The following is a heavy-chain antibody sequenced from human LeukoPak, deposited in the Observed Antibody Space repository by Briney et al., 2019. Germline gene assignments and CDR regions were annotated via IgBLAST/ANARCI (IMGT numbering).Heavy chain of an antibody. J-gene: IGHJ4*02. CDR2: ISGSGGST. D-gene: IGHD3-10*01. V-gene: IGHV3-23*01. CDR3: ALNAYYSGMTT. CDR1: GFTFSSYG. Sequence: SGGTLRLPCAASGFTFSSYGMSWVRQAPGKGLEWVSAISGSGGSTYYADSVKGRFTIFRDNSKNTVYLQMNSLRDEDTAVYYCALNAYYSGMTTWGQGILVTVSS.